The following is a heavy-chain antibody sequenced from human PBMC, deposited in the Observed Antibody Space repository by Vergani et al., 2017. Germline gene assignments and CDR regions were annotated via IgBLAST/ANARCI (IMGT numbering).Heavy chain of an antibody. J-gene: IGHJ4*02. CDR1: GFSFNSYW. CDR3: AKHFRSWGIDY. Sequence: DVHLAESGGGFFQPGGSLRLSCSASGFSFNSYWMHWVRQFPGKGLLLVSRIKSDGSITAYADSVKGRFTISRDNAQNTLYLQMNRLRVEDTATDYCAKHFRSWGIDYWGQGTQVIVSS. CDR2: IKSDGSIT. D-gene: IGHD3-10*01. V-gene: IGHV3-74*03.